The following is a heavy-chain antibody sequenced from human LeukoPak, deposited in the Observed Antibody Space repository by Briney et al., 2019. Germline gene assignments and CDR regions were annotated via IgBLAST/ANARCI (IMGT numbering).Heavy chain of an antibody. CDR2: ISGSGGST. D-gene: IGHD3-22*01. CDR1: GFTFSSYG. Sequence: GGSLRLSCAASGFTFSSYGMSWVRQAPGKGLEWVSAISGSGGSTYYADSVKGRFTISRDNSKNTLYLQMNSLRAEDTAVYYCARAPLLLGSSGLRFDPWGQGTLVTVSS. CDR3: ARAPLLLGSSGLRFDP. V-gene: IGHV3-23*01. J-gene: IGHJ5*02.